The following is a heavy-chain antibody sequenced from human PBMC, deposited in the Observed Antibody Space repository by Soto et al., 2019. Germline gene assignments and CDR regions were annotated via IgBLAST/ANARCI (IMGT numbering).Heavy chain of an antibody. Sequence: QVQLVQSGAEVKKPGSSVKVSCEASGGTFSGHAISWVRQARGQGPEWMGGLIPLFGTTRHAQNFQDRLTITADKSTSTAYMELTSLRFEDTAIYYCARGPNWGSRFDSWGQGTLVTVSS. CDR2: LIPLFGTT. CDR1: GGTFSGHA. CDR3: ARGPNWGSRFDS. D-gene: IGHD7-27*01. J-gene: IGHJ4*02. V-gene: IGHV1-69*06.